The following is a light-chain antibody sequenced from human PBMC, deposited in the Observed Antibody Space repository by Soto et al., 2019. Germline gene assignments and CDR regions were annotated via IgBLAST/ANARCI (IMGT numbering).Light chain of an antibody. CDR3: QQSYSTLIT. CDR2: AAS. CDR1: QSICSY. V-gene: IGKV1-39*01. Sequence: DIQMTQSPSSLSASVGDRVTITCRASQSICSYLNWYQQKPGKAPKLLIYAASSLQSGVPSRFSGSGSGTDFTLTISSLQPEDFATYYCQQSYSTLITFGQGTRLEIK. J-gene: IGKJ5*01.